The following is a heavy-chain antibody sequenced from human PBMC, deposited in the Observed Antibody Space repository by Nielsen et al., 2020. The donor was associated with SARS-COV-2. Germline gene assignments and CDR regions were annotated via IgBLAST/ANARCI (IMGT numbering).Heavy chain of an antibody. J-gene: IGHJ6*02. CDR3: ASSVGAYYYYGMDV. CDR1: GYTFTSYD. V-gene: IGHV1-8*01. D-gene: IGHD3-16*01. Sequence: ASVKVSCKASGYTFTSYDINRVRQTTGQGLEWMGWMNPNSGNTGYAQKFQGRVTMTRNTSISTAYMELSSLRSEDTAVYYCASSVGAYYYYGMDVWGQGTTVTVSS. CDR2: MNPNSGNT.